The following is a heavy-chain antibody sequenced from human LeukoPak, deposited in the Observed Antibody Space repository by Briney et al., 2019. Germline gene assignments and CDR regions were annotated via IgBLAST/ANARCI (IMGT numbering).Heavy chain of an antibody. V-gene: IGHV4-4*08. J-gene: IGHJ4*02. CDR3: ARYDYGDYGCFDY. CDR2: IYTSGST. CDR1: GASISSYY. Sequence: SETLSLTCTVSGASISSYYWSWIRQPPGKGLEWLGRIYTSGSTNYNPSLKSRVTISVDTSKNQFSLKLSSVTAADTAVYYCARYDYGDYGCFDYWGQGTLVTVAS. D-gene: IGHD4-17*01.